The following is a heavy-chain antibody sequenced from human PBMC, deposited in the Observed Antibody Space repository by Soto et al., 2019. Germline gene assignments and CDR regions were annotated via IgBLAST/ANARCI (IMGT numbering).Heavy chain of an antibody. CDR1: GFSLSSAGMG. J-gene: IGHJ5*02. CDR2: IYWDDDK. Sequence: QITLKESGPTLVKPTQTLTLTCTFSGFSLSSAGMGVAWIRQPPGGALEWLGNIYWDDDKRYSLSLKTRITITKDTSENQVVLTMTNMGPADTATYYCAHRRTTTDIFNDYYPDGFDPWGQGTLVTVSS. D-gene: IGHD3-9*01. V-gene: IGHV2-5*02. CDR3: AHRRTTTDIFNDYYPDGFDP.